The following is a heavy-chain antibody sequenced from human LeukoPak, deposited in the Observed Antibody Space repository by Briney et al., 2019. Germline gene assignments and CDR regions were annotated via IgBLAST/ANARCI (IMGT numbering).Heavy chain of an antibody. Sequence: RGSLRLSCGASGFTFSRTWMHWVRQAPGKGLVCVSRINSDGTSTVYADSVKGRFTISRDNAKNSLYLQMNSLRAEDTAVYYCARAYSETYGLGYYYMDVWGKGTTVTISS. D-gene: IGHD1-26*01. V-gene: IGHV3-74*01. CDR1: GFTFSRTW. CDR3: ARAYSETYGLGYYYMDV. CDR2: INSDGTST. J-gene: IGHJ6*03.